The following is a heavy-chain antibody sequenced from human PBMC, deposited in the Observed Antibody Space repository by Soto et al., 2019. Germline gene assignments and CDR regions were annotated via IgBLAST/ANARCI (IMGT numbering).Heavy chain of an antibody. Sequence: PGGSLRLSCAASGFTFDNYVMGWVRQAPGKGLEWVSFIRCDGDSRYYADSVKGRFTISRDNSKNTLYLQMNSLRAEDTAVYYCARDAIPLGYCSSTSCYPYPDYWGQGALVTVSS. CDR3: ARDAIPLGYCSSTSCYPYPDY. CDR1: GFTFDNYV. V-gene: IGHV3-23*01. D-gene: IGHD2-2*01. J-gene: IGHJ4*02. CDR2: IRCDGDSR.